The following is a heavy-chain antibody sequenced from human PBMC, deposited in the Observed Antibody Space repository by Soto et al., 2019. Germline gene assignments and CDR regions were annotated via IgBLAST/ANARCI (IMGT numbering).Heavy chain of an antibody. CDR2: TRQDGGQS. D-gene: IGHD6-19*01. CDR3: VSDGSTGWHFAS. CDR1: GFTLSSYW. Sequence: EVQLVESGGGLVQPGGSLRLSCEASGFTLSSYWMSWIRQAPGKGLEWVANTRQDGGQSYLVDSVQGRFTIARDNAKNSVYFQMNSLKGEDSAVYYCVSDGSTGWHFASWGQGTVVTVSS. V-gene: IGHV3-7*01. J-gene: IGHJ4*02.